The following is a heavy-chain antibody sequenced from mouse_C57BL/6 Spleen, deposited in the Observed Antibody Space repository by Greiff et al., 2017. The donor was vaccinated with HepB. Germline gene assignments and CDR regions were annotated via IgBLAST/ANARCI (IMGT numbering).Heavy chain of an antibody. CDR1: GYTFTSYW. J-gene: IGHJ1*03. CDR3: ARSSYSNYWYFDV. CDR2: IDPSDSYT. V-gene: IGHV1-69*01. D-gene: IGHD2-5*01. Sequence: VQLQQSGAELVMPGASVKLSCKASGYTFTSYWMHWVKQRPGQGLEWIGEIDPSDSYTNYNQKFKGKSTLTVDKSSSTAYMQLSSLTSEDSAVYYCARSSYSNYWYFDVWGTGTTVTVSS.